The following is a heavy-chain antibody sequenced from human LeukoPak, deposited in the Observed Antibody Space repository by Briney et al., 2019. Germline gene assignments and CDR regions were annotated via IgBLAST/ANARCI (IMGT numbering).Heavy chain of an antibody. CDR1: GFTFSSYA. Sequence: GGSLRLSCAASGFTFSSYAMHWVRQAPGKGLEWVAVISYDGSNKYYADSVKGRFTISRDNSKNTLYLQMNSLRAEDTAVYYCVGIRYFDWLSSEYWGQGTLVTVSS. V-gene: IGHV3-30-3*01. CDR3: VGIRYFDWLSSEY. J-gene: IGHJ4*02. CDR2: ISYDGSNK. D-gene: IGHD3-9*01.